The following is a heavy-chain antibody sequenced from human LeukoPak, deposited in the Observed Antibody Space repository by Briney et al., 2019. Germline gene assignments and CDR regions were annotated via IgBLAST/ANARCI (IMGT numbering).Heavy chain of an antibody. D-gene: IGHD5-18*01. V-gene: IGHV4-34*01. CDR2: INHSGST. Sequence: SETLSLTCAVYGGSFSGYYWSWIRQPPGKGLEWIGEINHSGSTNYNPSLKSRVTISVDTSKNQFSLKLSSVTAADTAVYYWAREDTAMGLAPFDYWGQGTLVTVSS. CDR3: AREDTAMGLAPFDY. CDR1: GGSFSGYY. J-gene: IGHJ4*02.